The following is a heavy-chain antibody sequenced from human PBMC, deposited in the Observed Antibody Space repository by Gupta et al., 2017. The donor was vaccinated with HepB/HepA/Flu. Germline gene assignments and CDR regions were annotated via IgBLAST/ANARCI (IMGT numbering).Heavy chain of an antibody. CDR2: IGSAIRT. CDR1: GFSISGTA. CDR3: STAVSFWSDMDV. J-gene: IGHJ6*03. Sequence: ELHLFESGGGLVQPGGSLRLSCAGSGFSISGTAMSWVRQAPGKGLEWVSGIGSAIRTHDADSIKGRLTIYRDNAKNTLYLPIKSMGEDETSAYYWSTAVSFWSDMDVCVKVTTVPVS. D-gene: IGHD3-3*01. V-gene: IGHV3-23*01.